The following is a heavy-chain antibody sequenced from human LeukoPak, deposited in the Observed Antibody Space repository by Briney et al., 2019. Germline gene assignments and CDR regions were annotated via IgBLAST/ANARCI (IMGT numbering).Heavy chain of an antibody. V-gene: IGHV1-8*01. CDR2: MNPNRGTT. CDR3: ARGYSSQDY. D-gene: IGHD6-13*01. Sequence: ASVKVSCKASGYTFTSYDINWVRQTTGQGLEWMGWMNPNRGTTNYAQKLQGRVTMTTDTSTSTAYMELRSLRSDDTAVYYCARGYSSQDYWGQGTLVTVSS. J-gene: IGHJ4*02. CDR1: GYTFTSYD.